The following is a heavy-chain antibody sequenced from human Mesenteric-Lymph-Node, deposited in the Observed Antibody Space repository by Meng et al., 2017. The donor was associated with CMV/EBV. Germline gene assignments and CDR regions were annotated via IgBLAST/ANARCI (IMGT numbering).Heavy chain of an antibody. CDR3: ALRRSRSSLGEDYFDY. CDR2: IFHEGST. J-gene: IGHJ4*02. CDR1: GGSISSNYW. D-gene: IGHD1-26*01. V-gene: IGHV4-4*02. Sequence: SETLSLTCVVSGGSISSNYWCSWVRQSSGKGLEWIGEIFHEGSTAYNPSLRSRVTIPVDKSKNQFSLKLSSVTAADTAVYYCALRRSRSSLGEDYFDYWGQGTLVTVSS.